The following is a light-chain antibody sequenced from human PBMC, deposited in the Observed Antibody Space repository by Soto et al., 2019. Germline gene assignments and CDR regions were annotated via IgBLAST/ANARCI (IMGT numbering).Light chain of an antibody. CDR2: GAS. CDR3: QQHVSLPIT. Sequence: SLLMQTPSTLSLSPEERATLSCRASQSVSSSYLAWYQQKPGQAPRLLIYGASSRATGIPDRFSGSGSGTDFTLTISRVEPEDFAVYYCQQHVSLPITFGQGTRLEIK. V-gene: IGKV3-20*01. CDR1: QSVSSSY. J-gene: IGKJ5*01.